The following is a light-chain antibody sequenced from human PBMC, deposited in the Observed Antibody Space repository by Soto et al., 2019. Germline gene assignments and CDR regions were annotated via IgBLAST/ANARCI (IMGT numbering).Light chain of an antibody. V-gene: IGLV1-44*01. CDR1: SSNIGGNT. Sequence: QSVLTQPPSASGTPGQRITISCSGSSSNIGGNTVNWYQQLPGTAPKLLIYSYNQRPSGVPDRFSGSKSGTSASLAISGLQSEDEADYYCAAWDDSLNAWVFGGGTKLTVL. CDR3: AAWDDSLNAWV. CDR2: SYN. J-gene: IGLJ3*02.